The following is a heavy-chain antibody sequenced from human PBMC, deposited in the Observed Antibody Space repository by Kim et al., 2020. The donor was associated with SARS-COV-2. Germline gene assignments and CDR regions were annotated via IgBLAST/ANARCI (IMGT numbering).Heavy chain of an antibody. CDR3: ARGISGWDYYYYYGMDV. V-gene: IGHV4-34*01. CDR1: GGSFSGYY. J-gene: IGHJ6*01. CDR2: INHSGST. Sequence: SETLSLTCAVYGGSFSGYYWSWIRQPPGKGLVWIGEINHSGSTNYNPSLKSRVTISVDTSKNQFSLKLSSVTAADTAVYYCARGISGWDYYYYYGMDVWG. D-gene: IGHD6-19*01.